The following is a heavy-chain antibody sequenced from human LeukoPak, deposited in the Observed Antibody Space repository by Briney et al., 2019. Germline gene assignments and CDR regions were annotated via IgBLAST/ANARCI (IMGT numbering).Heavy chain of an antibody. CDR3: ARDRVVAGFRFDY. CDR1: GYTFTSYY. Sequence: GASVKVSCKASGYTFTSYYMHWVRQAPGQGLEWMGVINPSGGITSYAQKFQGRVTMTRDTSTSTVYMELSSLGTEDTAVYYCARDRVVAGFRFDYWGQGTLVTVSS. V-gene: IGHV1-46*01. CDR2: INPSGGIT. J-gene: IGHJ4*02. D-gene: IGHD6-19*01.